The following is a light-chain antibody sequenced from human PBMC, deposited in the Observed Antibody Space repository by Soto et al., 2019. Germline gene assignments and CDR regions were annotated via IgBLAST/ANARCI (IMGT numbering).Light chain of an antibody. CDR1: QSVNTN. CDR2: GAS. CDR3: QQYGRSLWT. J-gene: IGKJ1*01. Sequence: IVLTHSPATLSVSPGERATLSCRASQSVNTNLAWYQQKPGQAPRLLIYGASSRATGIPDRFSGGGSGTDFTLTISRLEPEDFAVYYCQQYGRSLWTFGQGTKVDIK. V-gene: IGKV3-20*01.